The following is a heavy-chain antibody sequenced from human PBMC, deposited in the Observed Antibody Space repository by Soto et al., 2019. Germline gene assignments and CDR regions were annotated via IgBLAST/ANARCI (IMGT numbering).Heavy chain of an antibody. CDR2: IYYSGST. V-gene: IGHV4-31*03. J-gene: IGHJ6*02. CDR1: GGSISSGGYY. CDR3: ARDSAAAGPTYYYYYGMDV. D-gene: IGHD6-13*01. Sequence: SETLSLTCTVSGGSISSGGYYWSWIRQHPGKGLEWIGYIYYSGSTYYNPSLKSRVTISVDTSKNQFSLKLSSVTAADTAVYYCARDSAAAGPTYYYYYGMDVWGQGTTVTVSS.